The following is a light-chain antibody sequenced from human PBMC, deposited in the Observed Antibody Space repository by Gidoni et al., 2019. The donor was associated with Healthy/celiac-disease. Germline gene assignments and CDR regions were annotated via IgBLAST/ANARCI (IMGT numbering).Light chain of an antibody. Sequence: QSALTQPPSASGSPGQSVTISCTGTSSDVGGYNYVSWYQQHPGKAPKLMIYEVSKRPSGVPDRFSGNKSGNKASLTVSGLQAEDEADYYFSSYAGSNNFNVVFGGGTKLTVL. CDR1: SSDVGGYNY. J-gene: IGLJ2*01. CDR2: EVS. V-gene: IGLV2-8*01. CDR3: SSYAGSNNFNVV.